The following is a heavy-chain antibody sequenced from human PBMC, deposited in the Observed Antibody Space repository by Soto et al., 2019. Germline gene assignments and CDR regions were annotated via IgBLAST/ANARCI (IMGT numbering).Heavy chain of an antibody. CDR2: IIPIYGTT. CDR3: ARDGMGTLVGGMDV. D-gene: IGHD6-6*01. J-gene: IGHJ6*02. CDR1: GGTFSNDA. V-gene: IGHV1-69*13. Sequence: SVKVSCKTSGGTFSNDAISWVRQAPGQGLEWMGGIIPIYGTTHYAQKFQDRVKLTADESTGTAYMELSSLRSEDTGVYYCARDGMGTLVGGMDVWGRGTTVTVSS.